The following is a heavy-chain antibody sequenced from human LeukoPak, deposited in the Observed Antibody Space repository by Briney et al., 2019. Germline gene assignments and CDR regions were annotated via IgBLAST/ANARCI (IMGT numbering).Heavy chain of an antibody. CDR2: IYYSGST. J-gene: IGHJ4*02. Sequence: SETLSLTCTVSGGSISSYYWSWIRQPPGKGLEWIEYIYYSGSTNYNPFLKSRLTISVDTSKNQFSLKLRSVTAADTAVYFCARHVEMSTLTGAFDYWGQGTLVTVSS. V-gene: IGHV4-59*08. CDR3: ARHVEMSTLTGAFDY. CDR1: GGSISSYY. D-gene: IGHD5-24*01.